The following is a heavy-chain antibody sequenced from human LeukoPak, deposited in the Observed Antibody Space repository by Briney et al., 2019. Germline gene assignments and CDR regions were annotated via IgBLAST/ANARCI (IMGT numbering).Heavy chain of an antibody. CDR1: GYRFTTYW. D-gene: IGHD1-26*01. Sequence: GESLKISCKGSGYRFTTYWIGWVRQMPGKGLEWMGISYPGDSDTRYRPYFQGQLPISADKSINTAYLQWSSLKASDTAMYYCARQGGSESGAFDIWGQGTMVTVSS. J-gene: IGHJ3*02. CDR2: SYPGDSDT. CDR3: ARQGGSESGAFDI. V-gene: IGHV5-51*01.